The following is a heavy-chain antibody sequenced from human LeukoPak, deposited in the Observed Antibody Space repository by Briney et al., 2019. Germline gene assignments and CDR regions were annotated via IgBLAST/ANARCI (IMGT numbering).Heavy chain of an antibody. J-gene: IGHJ4*02. CDR2: IDWDDDK. D-gene: IGHD3-10*01. V-gene: IGHV2-70*11. Sequence: SGPALVKPTQTFTLTCTFSGFSLSTSGMCVSWIRQPPGKALEWLARIDWDDDKYYSTSLKTRLTISKDTSKNQVVLTMTNMDPVDTATYYCARAYYYGSGSYGSSPYFDYWGQGTLVTVSS. CDR3: ARAYYYGSGSYGSSPYFDY. CDR1: GFSLSTSGMC.